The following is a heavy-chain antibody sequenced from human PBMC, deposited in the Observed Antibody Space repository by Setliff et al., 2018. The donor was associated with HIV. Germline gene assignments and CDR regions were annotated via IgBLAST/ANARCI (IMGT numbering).Heavy chain of an antibody. CDR1: GYTFSDYY. CDR2: INPNSGGT. Sequence: ASVKVSCKASGYTFSDYYIHWIRQAPGRGLEWMGWINPNSGGTNLAQEFQGRVTMTRDTSISTAYMELSSLRSDDTAVYYCARARRDSYDRGRRSHYYIDVWGKGTTVTVSS. J-gene: IGHJ6*03. D-gene: IGHD3-22*01. CDR3: ARARRDSYDRGRRSHYYIDV. V-gene: IGHV1-2*02.